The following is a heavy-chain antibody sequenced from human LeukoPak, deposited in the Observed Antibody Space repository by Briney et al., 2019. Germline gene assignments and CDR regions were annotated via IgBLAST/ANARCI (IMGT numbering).Heavy chain of an antibody. CDR1: GFTFSSYS. J-gene: IGHJ6*03. Sequence: GGSLRLSCAASGFTFSSYSMNWVRQAPGKGLEWVSYISSSSSTIYYADSVKGRFTISRDNTKNTLYLQMNSLRAEDTAVYYCARAVDEYSSSWVLRSWAYYMDVWGKGTTVTVSS. CDR2: ISSSSSTI. CDR3: ARAVDEYSSSWVLRSWAYYMDV. D-gene: IGHD6-6*01. V-gene: IGHV3-48*04.